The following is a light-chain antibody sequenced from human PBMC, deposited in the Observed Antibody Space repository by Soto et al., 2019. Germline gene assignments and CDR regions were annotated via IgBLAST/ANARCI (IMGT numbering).Light chain of an antibody. Sequence: ERVLKQPKGTLSVSRGDRAALSCRASQSVSSNYLVWYQQKPGQAPRLLIYGASSRATGIPDRFSAGGSRTGFALSISRLNREDFAVYSRQQYGTSPTWAFGQGTRVD. CDR2: GAS. J-gene: IGKJ3*01. V-gene: IGKV3-20*01. CDR1: QSVSSNY. CDR3: QQYGTSPTWA.